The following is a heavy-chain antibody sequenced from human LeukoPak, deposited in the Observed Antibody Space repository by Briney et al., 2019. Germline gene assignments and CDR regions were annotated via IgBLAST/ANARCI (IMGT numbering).Heavy chain of an antibody. CDR2: IYYSGST. V-gene: IGHV4-59*08. CDR3: ARRGKAATHDY. D-gene: IGHD2-15*01. Sequence: SETLSLTCTVSGGSISSYYWSWIRQPPRKGLEWIGYIYYSGSTNYNPSLKSRVTISVDTSKNQFSLKLSSVTAADTAVYYCARRGKAATHDYWGQGTLVTVSP. J-gene: IGHJ4*02. CDR1: GGSISSYY.